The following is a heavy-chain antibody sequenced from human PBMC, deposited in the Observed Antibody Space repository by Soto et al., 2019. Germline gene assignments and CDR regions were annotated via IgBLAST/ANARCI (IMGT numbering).Heavy chain of an antibody. J-gene: IGHJ6*03. CDR3: AKAPDFWSGYPAYYYMDV. V-gene: IGHV3-23*01. CDR2: ISGSGGST. Sequence: GGSLRLSCAASGFTFSSYAMSWVRQAPEKGLEWVSAISGSGGSTYYADSVKGRFTISRDNSKNTLYLQMNSLRAEDTAVYYCAKAPDFWSGYPAYYYMDVWGKGTTVTVSS. D-gene: IGHD3-3*01. CDR1: GFTFSSYA.